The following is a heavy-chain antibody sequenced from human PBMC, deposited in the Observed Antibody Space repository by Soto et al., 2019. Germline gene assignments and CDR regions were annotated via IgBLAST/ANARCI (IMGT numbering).Heavy chain of an antibody. Sequence: QVQLLQSGAELKKPGASVKVSCKASGYIFTGYYMHWVRQAPGQGLEWMGWINPNSGDTNYTQKCKGWVTMTRDTSISTAYMELSRMRSDDTDVYYCATSRISIAVAGETEYYFDYWGQGTLVTVSS. CDR2: INPNSGDT. J-gene: IGHJ4*02. CDR3: ATSRISIAVAGETEYYFDY. CDR1: GYIFTGYY. D-gene: IGHD6-19*01. V-gene: IGHV1-2*04.